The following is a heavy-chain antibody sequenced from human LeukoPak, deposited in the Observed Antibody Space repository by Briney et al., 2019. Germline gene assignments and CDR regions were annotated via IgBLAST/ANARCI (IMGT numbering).Heavy chain of an antibody. CDR1: GFTFSNTN. D-gene: IGHD2/OR15-2a*01. J-gene: IGHJ4*02. CDR2: ISVSSNYI. V-gene: IGHV3-21*06. Sequence: GGSLRLSCAASGFTFSNTNMNWVRQAPGKALKWVSFISVSSNYIYYADSVKGRFTISRDNAQNSLYLQMNSLRAEDTAVYFCARVVNRYVDYWGQGTLVTVS. CDR3: ARVVNRYVDY.